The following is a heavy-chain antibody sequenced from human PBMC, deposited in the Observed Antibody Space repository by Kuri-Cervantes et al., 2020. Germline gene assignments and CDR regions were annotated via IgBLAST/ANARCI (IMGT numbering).Heavy chain of an antibody. V-gene: IGHV3-23*01. J-gene: IGHJ6*03. CDR1: GFTFSSYS. Sequence: GESLKIPCAASGFTFSSYSMNWVRQAPGKGLEWVSAISGSGGSTYYPDSVKGRFTISRDNSKNSLYLQMNSLRAEDTAVYYCARDPGYGDYFGYYYYMDVWGKGTTVTVSS. D-gene: IGHD4-17*01. CDR2: ISGSGGST. CDR3: ARDPGYGDYFGYYYYMDV.